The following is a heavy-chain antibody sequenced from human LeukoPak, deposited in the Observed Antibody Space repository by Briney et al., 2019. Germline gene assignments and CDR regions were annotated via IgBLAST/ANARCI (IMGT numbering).Heavy chain of an antibody. CDR1: GFTFSSYG. J-gene: IGHJ4*02. CDR2: ISYDGSNK. D-gene: IGHD3-22*01. V-gene: IGHV3-30*03. Sequence: PGGSLRLSCAASGFTFSSYGIHWVRQAPGKGLEWVAIISYDGSNKYYADSVKGRFTISRDNSKNTLYLQMNSLRAEDTAVYYCARYYYDSSGYFDYWGQGTLVTVSS. CDR3: ARYYYDSSGYFDY.